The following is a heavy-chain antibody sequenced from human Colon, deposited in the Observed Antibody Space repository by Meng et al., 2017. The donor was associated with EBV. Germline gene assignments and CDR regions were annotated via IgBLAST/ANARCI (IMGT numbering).Heavy chain of an antibody. Sequence: QRHTPESGSGLVKPSQTLSLTCVVSGDSISNGGYSWSWIRKPLGKGLEWIGYIYHSGSTKYNPSLKSRVIISIDTSKDQFSLNLSSVTAADTAEYYCARDTSTWGNKGLDHWGQGILVTVSS. CDR2: IYHSGST. CDR3: ARDTSTWGNKGLDH. V-gene: IGHV4-30-2*01. CDR1: GDSISNGGYS. D-gene: IGHD7-27*01. J-gene: IGHJ4*02.